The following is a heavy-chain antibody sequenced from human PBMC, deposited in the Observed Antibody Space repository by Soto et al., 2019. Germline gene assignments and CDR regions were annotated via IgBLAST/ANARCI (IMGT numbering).Heavy chain of an antibody. CDR2: LSAYNGDT. D-gene: IGHD1-26*01. V-gene: IGHV1-18*01. J-gene: IGHJ3*01. CDR1: GYTFINYG. Sequence: QVQLVQSGAEVKKPGASVRVSCKTSGYTFINYGITWVRQAPGQGLEWMGWLSAYNGDTSSSEKLQDRFTMTTDTYPNTVYMDLRSLTSDDTAVYYCARWSAIVGGAEALDVWGQGTMVIVSS. CDR3: ARWSAIVGGAEALDV.